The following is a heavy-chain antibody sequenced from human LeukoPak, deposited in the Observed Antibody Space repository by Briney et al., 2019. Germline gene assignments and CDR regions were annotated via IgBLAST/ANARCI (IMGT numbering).Heavy chain of an antibody. CDR3: ARGGLYVNRAMVRHWYFHL. D-gene: IGHD5-18*01. J-gene: IGHJ2*01. CDR2: ISSSSSTI. Sequence: GGSLRLSCAASGFTFSSYSMNWVRQAPGKGLEWVSYISSSSSTIYYADSVKGRFTISRDTSKNTVFLEMNGLRTEDTALYYCARGGLYVNRAMVRHWYFHLWGRGTLVTVSS. CDR1: GFTFSSYS. V-gene: IGHV3-48*01.